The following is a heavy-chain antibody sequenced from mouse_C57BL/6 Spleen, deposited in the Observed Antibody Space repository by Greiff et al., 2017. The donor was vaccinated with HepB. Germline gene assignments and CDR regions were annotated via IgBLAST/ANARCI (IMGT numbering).Heavy chain of an antibody. V-gene: IGHV1-26*01. CDR3: ARERWGLLAY. J-gene: IGHJ3*01. CDR1: GYTFTDYY. D-gene: IGHD2-3*01. CDR2: INPNNGGT. Sequence: EVQLQQSGPELVKPGASVKISCKASGYTFTDYYMNWVKQSHGKSLEWIGDINPNNGGTSYNQKFKGKATLTVDKSSSTAYMELRSLTSEDSAVYYCARERWGLLAYWGQGTLVTVSA.